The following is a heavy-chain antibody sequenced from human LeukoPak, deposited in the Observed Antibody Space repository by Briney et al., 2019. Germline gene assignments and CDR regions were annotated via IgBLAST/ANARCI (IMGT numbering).Heavy chain of an antibody. CDR3: AKDRVLLRFLEWLSPDAFDI. V-gene: IGHV3-23*01. J-gene: IGHJ3*02. CDR1: GFTFSSYA. CDR2: ISGSGGST. Sequence: GGSLRLSCAASGFTFSSYAMSRVRQAPGKGLEWVSAISGSGGSTYYADSVKGRFTISRDNSKNTLYLQMNSLRAEDTAVYYCAKDRVLLRFLEWLSPDAFDIWGQGTMVTVS. D-gene: IGHD3-3*01.